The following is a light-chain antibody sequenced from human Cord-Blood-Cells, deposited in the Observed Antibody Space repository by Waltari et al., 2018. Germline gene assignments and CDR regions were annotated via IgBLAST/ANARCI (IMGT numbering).Light chain of an antibody. J-gene: IGKJ3*01. V-gene: IGKV3-20*01. Sequence: EIVLTHSPGTLSLSPGERATRSCRASQRVSSSYLAWYQQKPGQAPRRLIYGASSRATGIPDRFSGSGSGTDFTLTISRLEPEDFAVYYCQQYGSSPLFTFGPGTKVDIK. CDR1: QRVSSSY. CDR2: GAS. CDR3: QQYGSSPLFT.